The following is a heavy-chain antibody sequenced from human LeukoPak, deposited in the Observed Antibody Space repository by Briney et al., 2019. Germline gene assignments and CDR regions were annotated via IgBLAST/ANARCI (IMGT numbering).Heavy chain of an antibody. Sequence: GGSLRLSCAASGFTFINYCMSWVRQAPGKGLEWVANIKQDGSAKYYVDSVKGRFTISRDNAKNSLYLQMNSLRAEDTAVYYCARQYCSGGSCLTYFDYWGQGTLVTVSS. CDR3: ARQYCSGGSCLTYFDY. V-gene: IGHV3-7*01. J-gene: IGHJ4*02. D-gene: IGHD2-15*01. CDR2: IKQDGSAK. CDR1: GFTFINYC.